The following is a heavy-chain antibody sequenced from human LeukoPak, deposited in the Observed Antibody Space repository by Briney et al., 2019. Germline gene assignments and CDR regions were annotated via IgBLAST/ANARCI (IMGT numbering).Heavy chain of an antibody. V-gene: IGHV3-7*01. D-gene: IGHD6-13*01. CDR3: AKEGAQQLAYFDY. CDR1: GFIFSRYW. J-gene: IGHJ4*02. CDR2: INQDESER. Sequence: PGGSLRLSCATSGFIFSRYWMSWVRQAPGKGLKWVANINQDESERNYVDSVKGRFTISRDNSKNTLYLQMNSLRAEDTAVYYCAKEGAQQLAYFDYWGQGTLVTVSS.